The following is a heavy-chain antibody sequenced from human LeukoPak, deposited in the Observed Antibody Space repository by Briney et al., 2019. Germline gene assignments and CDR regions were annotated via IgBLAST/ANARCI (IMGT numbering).Heavy chain of an antibody. CDR2: IYYSGST. CDR3: ARGDYYDILTGYPPSFDY. J-gene: IGHJ4*02. CDR1: GGSISSSSYY. V-gene: IGHV4-61*01. D-gene: IGHD3-9*01. Sequence: SETLSLTCTVSGGSISSSSYYWSWIRQPPGKGLEWVGYIYYSGSTNYNPSLKSRVTISVDTSKNQFSLKLSSVTAADTAVYYCARGDYYDILTGYPPSFDYWGQGTLVTVSS.